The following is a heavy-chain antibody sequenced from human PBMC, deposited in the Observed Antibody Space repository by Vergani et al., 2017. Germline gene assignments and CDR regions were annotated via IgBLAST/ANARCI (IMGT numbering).Heavy chain of an antibody. CDR1: GFTVSSNY. D-gene: IGHD1-7*01. CDR3: ARVLVTWNLQDEDYYYYYMDV. CDR2: IYSGGST. Sequence: EVQLLESGGGLVQPGGSLRLSCAASGFTVSSNYMSWVRQAPGQGLEWVSVIYSGGSTYYADSVKGRFTISRDNSKNTLYLQMNSLRAEDTAVYYCARVLVTWNLQDEDYYYYYMDVWGKGP. J-gene: IGHJ6*03. V-gene: IGHV3-53*01.